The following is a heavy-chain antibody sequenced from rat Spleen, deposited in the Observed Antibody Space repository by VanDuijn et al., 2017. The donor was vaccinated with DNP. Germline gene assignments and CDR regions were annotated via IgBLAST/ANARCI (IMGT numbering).Heavy chain of an antibody. V-gene: IGHV5-29*01. CDR2: ISYDGSRT. J-gene: IGHJ2*01. CDR1: GLNFSNYG. Sequence: EVQLVESGGGLVQPGRSLKLSCAASGLNFSNYGMAWVRQAPTKGLEWVATISYDGSRTYYGDSVKGRFTISRDNAKNTLYLQMDSLRSEDTATYYCARHDGTEGIDFDYWGQGVMVTVSS. CDR3: ARHDGTEGIDFDY. D-gene: IGHD1-11*01.